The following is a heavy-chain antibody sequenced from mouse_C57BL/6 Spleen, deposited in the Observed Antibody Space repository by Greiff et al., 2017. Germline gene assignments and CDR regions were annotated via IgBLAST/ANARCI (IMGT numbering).Heavy chain of an antibody. J-gene: IGHJ2*01. Sequence: VQLQQSGPELVKPGASVKISCKASGYTFTDYYMNWVKQSHGKSLEWIGDINPNNGGTSYNQKFKGKATLTVDKSSSTAYRELRSLTSEDSAVYYGAKRNWDEGDYWGNSPTLTVS. CDR3: AKRNWDEGDY. D-gene: IGHD4-1*01. CDR2: INPNNGGT. CDR1: GYTFTDYY. V-gene: IGHV1-26*01.